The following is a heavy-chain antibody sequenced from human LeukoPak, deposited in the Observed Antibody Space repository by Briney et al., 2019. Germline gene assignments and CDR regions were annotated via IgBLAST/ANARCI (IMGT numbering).Heavy chain of an antibody. CDR3: AREPDFYGSGRNFDF. J-gene: IGHJ4*02. V-gene: IGHV3-74*01. CDR1: GFTFNSYW. D-gene: IGHD3-10*01. Sequence: GGSLRLSCAASGFTFNSYWMHWVRQAPGKGLVWVSRINREGTRTTYADSMKGRFTISRDNAKNTVYPQLNSLRADDTAVYYCAREPDFYGSGRNFDFWGQGTAVIVSS. CDR2: INREGTRT.